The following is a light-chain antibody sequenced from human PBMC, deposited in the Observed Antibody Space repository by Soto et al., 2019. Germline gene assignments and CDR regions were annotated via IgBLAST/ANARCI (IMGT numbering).Light chain of an antibody. CDR2: DAT. J-gene: IGKJ4*01. CDR3: QQRSDRLS. CDR1: QSVGSN. V-gene: IGKV3-11*01. Sequence: VVLTQYPPTLSLSPGESATLSCRASQSVGSNLAWYHQKRGQAPRLLIYDATERATGIPARFTGSRSGSDFTLSISSLEPDDFAVYYCQQRSDRLSFGGGTELAI.